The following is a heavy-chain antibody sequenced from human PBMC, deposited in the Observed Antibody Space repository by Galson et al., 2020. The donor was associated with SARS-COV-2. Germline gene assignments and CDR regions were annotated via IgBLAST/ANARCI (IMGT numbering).Heavy chain of an antibody. CDR2: ISRSGTTI. V-gene: IGHV3-11*01. D-gene: IGHD3-10*01. Sequence: GESLKISCAASGFSFIDSYMSWIRQAPGRGLEWVSYISRSGTTIYYADSVNGRFIISRDNANNSLYLQMNSLRADDTALYYCARAYGSGPIASWGQGTLVTVSS. CDR3: ARAYGSGPIAS. J-gene: IGHJ5*02. CDR1: GFSFIDSY.